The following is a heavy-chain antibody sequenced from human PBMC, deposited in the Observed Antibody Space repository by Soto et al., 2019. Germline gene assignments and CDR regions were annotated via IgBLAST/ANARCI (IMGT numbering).Heavy chain of an antibody. CDR2: ISYDGSNK. J-gene: IGHJ4*02. V-gene: IGHV3-30-3*01. CDR3: ARATQNYYDSSGYYPFDY. CDR1: GFTFSSYA. D-gene: IGHD3-22*01. Sequence: LRLSCAASGFTFSSYAMHWVRQAPGKGLEWVAVISYDGSNKYYADSVKGRFTISRDNSKNTLYLQMNSLRAEDTAVYYCARATQNYYDSSGYYPFDYWGQGTLVTVSS.